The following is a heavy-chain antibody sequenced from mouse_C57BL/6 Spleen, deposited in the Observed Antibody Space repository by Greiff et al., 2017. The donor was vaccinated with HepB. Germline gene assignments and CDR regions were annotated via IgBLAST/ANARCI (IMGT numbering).Heavy chain of an antibody. CDR3: ARWLLSSYYFDY. CDR2: ISGGGGNT. V-gene: IGHV5-9*01. D-gene: IGHD2-3*01. J-gene: IGHJ2*01. CDR1: GFTFSSYT. Sequence: EVQGVESGGGLVKPGGSLKLSCAASGFTFSSYTMSWVRQTPEKRLEWVATISGGGGNTYYPDSVKGRFTISRDNAKNTLYLQMSSLRSEDTALYYCARWLLSSYYFDYWGQGTTLTVSS.